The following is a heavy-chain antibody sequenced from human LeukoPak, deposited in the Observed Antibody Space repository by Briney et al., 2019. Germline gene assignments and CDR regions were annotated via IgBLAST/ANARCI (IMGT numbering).Heavy chain of an antibody. CDR2: IGTAGDT. Sequence: GGSLRLSCAASGFTFSSYDMHWVRQATGKGLEWVSAIGTAGDTYYPGSVKGRFTISREDAKNSLYLQMNSLRAGDTAVYYCARDPGEGYFDYWGQGTLVTVSS. V-gene: IGHV3-13*01. D-gene: IGHD3-10*01. CDR1: GFTFSSYD. CDR3: ARDPGEGYFDY. J-gene: IGHJ4*02.